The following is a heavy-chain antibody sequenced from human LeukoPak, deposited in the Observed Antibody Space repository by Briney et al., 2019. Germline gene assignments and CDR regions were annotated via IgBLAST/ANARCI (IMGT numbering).Heavy chain of an antibody. D-gene: IGHD1-1*01. J-gene: IGHJ4*02. CDR2: IYSGGDT. V-gene: IGHV3-53*01. CDR1: GFTVSGNY. CDR3: AREFGATTSNYFDY. Sequence: GGSLRLSCAASGFTVSGNYMSWVRQAPGKGLEWISLIYSGGDTYYPDSVRGRFTISRDNSKNTLFLQMNGLRAEDTAVYYCAREFGATTSNYFDYWGQGTLVTVSS.